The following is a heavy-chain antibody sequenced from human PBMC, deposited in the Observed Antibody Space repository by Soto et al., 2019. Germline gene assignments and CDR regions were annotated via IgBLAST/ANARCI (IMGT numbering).Heavy chain of an antibody. J-gene: IGHJ6*02. CDR3: ARGGDGYNLPLTDYYYGMDV. D-gene: IGHD5-12*01. Sequence: QVQLVQSGAEVKKPGSSVKVSCKASGGTFSSYAISWVRQAPGQGLEWMGGIIPIFGTANYAQKFQGRVTITADESTSTAYMELSSLKSEDTAVYYCARGGDGYNLPLTDYYYGMDVWGQGTTVTVSS. V-gene: IGHV1-69*12. CDR2: IIPIFGTA. CDR1: GGTFSSYA.